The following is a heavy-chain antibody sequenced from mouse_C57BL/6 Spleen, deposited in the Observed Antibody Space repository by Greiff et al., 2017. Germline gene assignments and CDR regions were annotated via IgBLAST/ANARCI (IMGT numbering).Heavy chain of an antibody. V-gene: IGHV7-3*01. D-gene: IGHD1-1*01. CDR3: ASYWEVDYYAMDY. CDR1: GFTFTDYY. Sequence: EVKVVESGGGLVQPGGSLSLSCAASGFTFTDYYMSWVRQPPGKALEWLGFIRNKANGYTTEYSASVKGRFTISRDNSQSILYLQMNALIAEHSATYYCASYWEVDYYAMDYWGQGTSFTFSS. CDR2: IRNKANGYTT. J-gene: IGHJ4*01.